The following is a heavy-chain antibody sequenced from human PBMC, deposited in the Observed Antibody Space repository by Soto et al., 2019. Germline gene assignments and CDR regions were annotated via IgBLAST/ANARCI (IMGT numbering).Heavy chain of an antibody. Sequence: LRLSCAASGFTFSDYYFTWIRQAPGKGLEWVSYISFSGSTIYYADSVKGRFTISRDNAKNSLYLQMNNLRPEDTAVYYCAGGDSGSFDSWGQGTLVTVSS. J-gene: IGHJ4*02. V-gene: IGHV3-11*01. CDR1: GFTFSDYY. D-gene: IGHD3-16*01. CDR3: AGGDSGSFDS. CDR2: ISFSGSTI.